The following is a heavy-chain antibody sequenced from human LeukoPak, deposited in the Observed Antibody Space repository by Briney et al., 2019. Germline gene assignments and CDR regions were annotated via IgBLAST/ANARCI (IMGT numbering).Heavy chain of an antibody. Sequence: SETLSLTCAVYGGSFSGYYWSWIRQPPGKGLEWIGGINHSGSTNYNPSLKSRVTISVDTSKNQFSLKLSSVTAADTAVYYCARGAYYYDSSGLNHEAFDIWGQGTMVTVSS. CDR3: ARGAYYYDSSGLNHEAFDI. CDR2: INHSGST. CDR1: GGSFSGYY. D-gene: IGHD3-22*01. J-gene: IGHJ3*02. V-gene: IGHV4-34*01.